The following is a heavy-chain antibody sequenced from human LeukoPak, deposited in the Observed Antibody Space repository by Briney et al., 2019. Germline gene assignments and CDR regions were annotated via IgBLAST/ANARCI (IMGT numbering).Heavy chain of an antibody. Sequence: LSLTCTVSGSSISNSNHYWGWIRQPPGKGLEWVSYISKTSNTRDYADSVKGRFTISRDNAKNSLYLQMNSLRDEDTAVYYCARDRGYSNYYDYWGQGTLVTVSS. V-gene: IGHV3-11*04. CDR2: ISKTSNTR. CDR3: ARDRGYSNYYDY. J-gene: IGHJ4*02. D-gene: IGHD4-11*01. CDR1: GSSISNSNHY.